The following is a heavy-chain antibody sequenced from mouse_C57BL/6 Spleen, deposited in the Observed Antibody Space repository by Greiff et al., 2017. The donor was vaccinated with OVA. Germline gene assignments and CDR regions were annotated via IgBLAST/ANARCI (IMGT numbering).Heavy chain of an antibody. CDR3: ARDGYYGFYAMDY. CDR1: GYTFTDYY. J-gene: IGHJ4*01. Sequence: QVHVKQSGAELVRPGASVKLSCKASGYTFTDYYINWVKQRPGQGLEWIARIYPGSGNTYYNEKFKGKATLTAEKSSSTAYMQLSSLTSEDSAVYFCARDGYYGFYAMDYWGQGTSVTVSS. CDR2: IYPGSGNT. V-gene: IGHV1-76*01. D-gene: IGHD2-3*01.